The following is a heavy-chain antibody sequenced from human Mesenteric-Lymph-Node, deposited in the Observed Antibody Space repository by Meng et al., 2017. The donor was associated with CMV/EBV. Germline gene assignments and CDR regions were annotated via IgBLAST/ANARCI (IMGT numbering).Heavy chain of an antibody. Sequence: YNFTSYDINWVRQATGQGLEWMGWMNPNSGNTGYAQKFQGRVTITRNTSISTAYMELSSLRSEDTAVYYCARASYYYDSSGKTVYFQHWGQGTLVTVS. D-gene: IGHD3-22*01. V-gene: IGHV1-8*03. CDR3: ARASYYYDSSGKTVYFQH. CDR2: MNPNSGNT. CDR1: YNFTSYD. J-gene: IGHJ1*01.